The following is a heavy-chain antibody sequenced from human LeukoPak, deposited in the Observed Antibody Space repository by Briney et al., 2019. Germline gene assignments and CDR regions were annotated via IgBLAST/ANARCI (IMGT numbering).Heavy chain of an antibody. Sequence: GESLKISCKGSGYSFTSYWIGWVRRMPGKGLEWMGIIYPGDSDTRYSPSFQGQVTISADRSISTAYLQWSSLKASDTAMYYCSRPNAYKSKNAFDIWGQGTMVTVSS. CDR1: GYSFTSYW. D-gene: IGHD5-24*01. V-gene: IGHV5-51*01. CDR3: SRPNAYKSKNAFDI. CDR2: IYPGDSDT. J-gene: IGHJ3*02.